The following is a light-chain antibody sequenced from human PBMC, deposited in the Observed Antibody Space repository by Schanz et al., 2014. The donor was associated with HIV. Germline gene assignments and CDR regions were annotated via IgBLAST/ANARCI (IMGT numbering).Light chain of an antibody. J-gene: IGLJ2*01. Sequence: QSALTQPASVSGSPGQSITISCTGTSSDVVSYNLVSWYQQHPGKAPKLMIYEVSKRPSGVSDRFSGSKSDNTASLTISGLQADDEADYYCSSYATTKDLLFGGGTKLTVL. CDR3: SSYATTKDLL. CDR2: EVS. V-gene: IGLV2-23*02. CDR1: SSDVVSYNL.